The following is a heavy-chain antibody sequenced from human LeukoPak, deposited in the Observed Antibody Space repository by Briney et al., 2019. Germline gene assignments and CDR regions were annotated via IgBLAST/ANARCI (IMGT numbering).Heavy chain of an antibody. D-gene: IGHD5-18*01. CDR2: IYYSGST. J-gene: IGHJ4*02. Sequence: SETLSLTCTVSGGSISSYYWSWIRQPPGKGLEWIGYIYYSGSTNYNPSLKSRVTISVDTSKNQFSLKLSSVTAADTAVYYCARDHRQLGLYYFDYWGQGTLVTVSS. CDR3: ARDHRQLGLYYFDY. V-gene: IGHV4-59*01. CDR1: GGSISSYY.